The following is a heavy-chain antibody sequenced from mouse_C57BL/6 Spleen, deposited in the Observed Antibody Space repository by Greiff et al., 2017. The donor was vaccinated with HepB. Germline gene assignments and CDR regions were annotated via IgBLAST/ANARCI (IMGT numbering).Heavy chain of an antibody. CDR2: INPSSGYT. V-gene: IGHV1-7*01. CDR3: ARGSSPYAMDY. J-gene: IGHJ4*01. CDR1: GYTFTSYW. Sequence: VQRVESGAELAKPGASVKLSCKASGYTFTSYWMHWVKQRPGQGLEWIGYINPSSGYTKYNQKFKDKATLTADKSSSTAYMQLSSLTYEDSAVYYCARGSSPYAMDYWGQGTSVTVSS. D-gene: IGHD1-1*01.